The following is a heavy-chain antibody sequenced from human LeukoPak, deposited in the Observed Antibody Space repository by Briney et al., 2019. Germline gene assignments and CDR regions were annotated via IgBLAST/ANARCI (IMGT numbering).Heavy chain of an antibody. CDR3: AARARDYDDFDFDY. J-gene: IGHJ4*02. D-gene: IGHD4-17*01. CDR1: GCSFTSYW. Sequence: GESLRISCKGSGCSFTSYWITWVRQMPGKGLEWMGRIDPSDSYTNYSPSFQGHVTISADKSISTAYLQWSSLKASDTAMYYCAARARDYDDFDFDYWGQGTLVTVSS. V-gene: IGHV5-10-1*01. CDR2: IDPSDSYT.